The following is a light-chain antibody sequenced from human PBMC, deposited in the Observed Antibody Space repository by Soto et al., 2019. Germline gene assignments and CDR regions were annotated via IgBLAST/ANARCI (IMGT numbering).Light chain of an antibody. CDR2: EGN. CDR3: CSYAPSLTLL. CDR1: SSDVGTYNL. V-gene: IGLV2-23*01. J-gene: IGLJ2*01. Sequence: QSALTQPASVSGSPGESITISCTGTSSDVGTYNLVTWYQQHPVRVPKLILYEGNKRPSGVSSRFSASKSGNTASLTISGLQAEDEADYFCCSYAPSLTLLFGGGTKLTVL.